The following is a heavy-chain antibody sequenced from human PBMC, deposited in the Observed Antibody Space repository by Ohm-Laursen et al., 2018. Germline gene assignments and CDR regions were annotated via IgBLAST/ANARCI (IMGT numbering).Heavy chain of an antibody. CDR1: GGSISNYY. J-gene: IGHJ4*02. CDR2: VYSSGST. V-gene: IGHV4-4*07. CDR3: ARDLSGNFAFDY. D-gene: IGHD1-26*01. Sequence: SETLSLTCTVSGGSISNYYWSWIRQPAGKGLEWIGRVYSSGSTNYDPSLKSRVTMSVDTSKNQFSLRLSSVTAADTAVYYCARDLSGNFAFDYWGQGTLVTVSS.